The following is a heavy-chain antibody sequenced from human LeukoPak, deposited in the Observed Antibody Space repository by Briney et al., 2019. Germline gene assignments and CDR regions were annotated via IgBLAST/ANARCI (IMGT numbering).Heavy chain of an antibody. V-gene: IGHV3-23*01. Sequence: GGSLRLSCAASGFTFSSYGMSWVRQAPGKGLEWVSAISGSGGSTYYADSVKGRFTISRDNSKNTVYLQMNSLRADDTAVYYCAKAPGGIVGYWGQGTLVTVSS. CDR2: ISGSGGST. CDR3: AKAPGGIVGY. J-gene: IGHJ4*02. D-gene: IGHD3-16*01. CDR1: GFTFSSYG.